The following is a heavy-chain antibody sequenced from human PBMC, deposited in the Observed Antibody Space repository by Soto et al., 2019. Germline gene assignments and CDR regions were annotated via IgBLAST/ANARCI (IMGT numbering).Heavy chain of an antibody. D-gene: IGHD1-26*01. CDR1: GYIFTNNY. Sequence: GASVKVSCKASGYIFTNNYIHWVRQAPGQGLEWMGMTNPNGGSTNYAQKFQGRVTVTRDTSTATVYMELSSLRSEDTAVYYCARERGSGSYAAFDFWGQGTMVT. CDR2: TNPNGGST. V-gene: IGHV1-46*01. J-gene: IGHJ3*01. CDR3: ARERGSGSYAAFDF.